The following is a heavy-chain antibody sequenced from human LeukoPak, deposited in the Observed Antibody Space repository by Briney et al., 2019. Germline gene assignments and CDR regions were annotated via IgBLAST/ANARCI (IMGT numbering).Heavy chain of an antibody. V-gene: IGHV4-34*01. CDR2: INHSGST. J-gene: IGHJ4*02. CDR1: GGSFSGYY. CDR3: AASEEGYCSGGSCYNPFDY. D-gene: IGHD2-15*01. Sequence: SETLSLTCAVYGGSFSGYYWSWIRQPPGKGLEWIGEINHSGSTNYNPSLKSRVTISVDTSKNQFSLKLSSVTAADTAVYYCAASEEGYCSGGSCYNPFDYWGQGTLVTVSS.